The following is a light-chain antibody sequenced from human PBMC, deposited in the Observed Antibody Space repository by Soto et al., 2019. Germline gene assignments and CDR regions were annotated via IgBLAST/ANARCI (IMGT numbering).Light chain of an antibody. J-gene: IGKJ4*01. CDR3: QQRSNWPLT. CDR2: DAS. CDR1: QSVSSY. Sequence: EIVLTQSPATLSLSPGERATLSCRASQSVSSYLAWYQQKPGQAPRLLIYDASNRATGIPARFSGSRSGTDFTLPISSLEPQDFAVYYCQQRSNWPLTFGGGTKVAIK. V-gene: IGKV3-11*01.